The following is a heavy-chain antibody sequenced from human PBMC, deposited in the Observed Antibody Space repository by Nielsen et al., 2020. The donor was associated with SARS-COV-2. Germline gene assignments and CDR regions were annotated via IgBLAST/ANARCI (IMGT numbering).Heavy chain of an antibody. Sequence: GESLKISCAASGFSISNNYMSWVRQAPGKGLEWVSTFYSGGATYYADSVKGRFTISRDNSKNTLYLQMNSLRAEDTAVYYCVKDGRGLIEYREAMTLWGQGTLVTVSS. D-gene: IGHD2-15*01. CDR2: FYSGGAT. CDR1: GFSISNNY. J-gene: IGHJ4*02. V-gene: IGHV3-53*01. CDR3: VKDGRGLIEYREAMTL.